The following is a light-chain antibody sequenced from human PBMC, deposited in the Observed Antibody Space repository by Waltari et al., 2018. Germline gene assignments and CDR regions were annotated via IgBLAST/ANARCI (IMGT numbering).Light chain of an antibody. V-gene: IGKV3-15*01. J-gene: IGKJ1*01. CDR1: ESVSDN. CDR3: QQYENSFWT. Sequence: LSCRGSESVSDNLAWYQQKPGQSPRLLIYGASTRATGVSPRFSGSGSGTEFTLSISSLQSEDYAVYYCQQYENSFWTFGQGTKVEIK. CDR2: GAS.